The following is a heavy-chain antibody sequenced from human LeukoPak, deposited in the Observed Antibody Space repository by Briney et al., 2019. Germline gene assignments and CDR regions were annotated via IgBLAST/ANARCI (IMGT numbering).Heavy chain of an antibody. CDR1: GFTFSSYS. CDR2: INSGGTVT. Sequence: GGSLRLSCAASGFTFSSYSMNWVRQAPGKGLVWVSRINSGGTVTNYADSVKGRLTISRDNAKNTLYLQMNSLRAEDTAVYYCAKDRSSTSCYHNYWGQGTLVTVSS. D-gene: IGHD2-2*01. CDR3: AKDRSSTSCYHNY. V-gene: IGHV3-74*01. J-gene: IGHJ4*02.